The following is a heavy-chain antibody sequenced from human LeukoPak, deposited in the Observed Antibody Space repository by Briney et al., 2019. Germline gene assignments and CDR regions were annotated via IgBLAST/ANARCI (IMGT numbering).Heavy chain of an antibody. CDR1: GYTFTSYD. J-gene: IGHJ4*02. D-gene: IGHD3-10*01. CDR2: MNPNSGNT. Sequence: GAPVKVSCKASGYTFTSYDINWVRQATGQGLEWMGWMNPNSGNTGYAQKFQGRVTITRDTSASTAYMELSSLRSEDTAVYYCARALLWFGEFSYFDYWGQGTLVTVSS. CDR3: ARALLWFGEFSYFDY. V-gene: IGHV1-8*03.